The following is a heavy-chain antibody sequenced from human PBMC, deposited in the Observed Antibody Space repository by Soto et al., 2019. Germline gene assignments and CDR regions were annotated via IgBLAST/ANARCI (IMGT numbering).Heavy chain of an antibody. CDR1: GGFVRSDP. V-gene: IGHV1-69*13. CDR3: AKGEGQWELPL. CDR2: IIPVFGSQ. J-gene: IGHJ4*02. Sequence: ASVKVSCKASGGFVRSDPLSGVRQAPGQGPEWIGGIIPVFGSQTYAEKFQGRVTITADESSRTAYLELTSLKSEDTAVYFCAKGEGQWELPLWGQGTQVTVSS. D-gene: IGHD1-7*01.